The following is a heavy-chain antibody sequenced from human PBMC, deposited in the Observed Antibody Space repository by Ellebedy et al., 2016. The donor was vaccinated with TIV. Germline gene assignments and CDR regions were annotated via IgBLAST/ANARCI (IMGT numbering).Heavy chain of an antibody. CDR2: IWYEGSYK. D-gene: IGHD1-26*01. J-gene: IGHJ4*02. Sequence: PGGSLRLSCAASGFRFSSYGIHWVRQAPGKGLEWVALIWYEGSYKYYGDSVKGRFTISRDDSKHTVYLQMNSLRADDTAIYHCARGPLGGTPRAFDSWGQGTLVTVSS. CDR3: ARGPLGGTPRAFDS. V-gene: IGHV3-33*01. CDR1: GFRFSSYG.